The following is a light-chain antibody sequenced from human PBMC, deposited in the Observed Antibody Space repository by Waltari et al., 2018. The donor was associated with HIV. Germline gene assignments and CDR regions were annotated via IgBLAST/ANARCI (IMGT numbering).Light chain of an antibody. CDR1: TIGTKD. J-gene: IGLJ3*02. CDR2: NDR. V-gene: IGLV3-9*01. Sequence: SYELTQPFSVSVALGQTVRITCGGSTIGTKDVHWYKQRPGQAPLLVIFNDRTRPSGMPERFSGAKSRNTATLTISGAQAGDEADYYCQVWHYSVVFGGGTKLTVL. CDR3: QVWHYSVV.